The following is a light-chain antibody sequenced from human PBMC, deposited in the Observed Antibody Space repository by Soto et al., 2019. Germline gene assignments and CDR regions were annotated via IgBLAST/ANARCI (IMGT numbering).Light chain of an antibody. CDR2: GAS. CDR1: QSLRSTS. CDR3: QQYDSSPRT. Sequence: PGERATLSCRASQSLRSTSLAWYQQKPGQAPRLLISGASTRAADIPDRFSGSGSGTDFTLTIGRLEPEDLAVYYCQQYDSSPRTSGQGTKVDIK. J-gene: IGKJ1*01. V-gene: IGKV3-20*01.